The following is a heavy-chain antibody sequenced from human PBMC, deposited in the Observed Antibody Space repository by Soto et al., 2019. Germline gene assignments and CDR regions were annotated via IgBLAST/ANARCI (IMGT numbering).Heavy chain of an antibody. CDR3: VGGKYYFDY. CDR1: GFPFTTYG. D-gene: IGHD3-10*01. CDR2: ISYDGSSR. V-gene: IGHV3-30*03. Sequence: GGSLRLSCAASGFPFTTYGMHWVREGPGKGLDWVAVISYDGSSRYYADSVKPRFTISRDNSKNTLYLQMNNLRPEDRALYYCVGGKYYFDYWGQETLVTVPS. J-gene: IGHJ4*02.